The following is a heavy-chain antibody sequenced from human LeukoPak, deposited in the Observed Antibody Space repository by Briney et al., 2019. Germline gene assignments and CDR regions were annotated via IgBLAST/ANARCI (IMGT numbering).Heavy chain of an antibody. CDR1: GFTFSDYG. D-gene: IGHD1-26*01. J-gene: IGHJ4*02. CDR3: AREVGPFDY. V-gene: IGHV3-23*01. CDR2: ISDSGNSA. Sequence: WGTLRLSCAASGFTFSDYGMSWVRQAPGKGLEWVSLISDSGNSAYYADSVKGRFTISRDNSKNTLWLHMNILRAGDTAIYYCAREVGPFDYWGQGTLVTVSS.